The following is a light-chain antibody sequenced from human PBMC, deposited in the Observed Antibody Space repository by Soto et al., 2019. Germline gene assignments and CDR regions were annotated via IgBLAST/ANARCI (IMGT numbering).Light chain of an antibody. V-gene: IGKV3-20*01. CDR2: GAS. CDR3: QQYGSHLGVT. CDR1: QSVSSSY. Sequence: EIVLTQSPGTLSLSPGERATLSCRASQSVSSSYLAWYQQKPGQAPRLLIYGASSRATGIPDRFSGSGSGTDFPLTISRLEPEDFAVYYCQQYGSHLGVTFGQGTRREIK. J-gene: IGKJ5*01.